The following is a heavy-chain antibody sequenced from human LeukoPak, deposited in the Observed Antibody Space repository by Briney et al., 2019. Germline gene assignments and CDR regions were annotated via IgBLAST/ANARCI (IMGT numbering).Heavy chain of an antibody. J-gene: IGHJ3*02. V-gene: IGHV4-59*01. CDR3: ARDLTDDAFDI. CDR2: IYYSGST. CDR1: GGSFSGYY. Sequence: PSETLSLTCAVYGGSFSGYYWSWIRQPPGKGLEWIGYIYYSGSTNYNPSLKSRVTISVDTSKNQFFLKLSSVTAADTAVYYCARDLTDDAFDIWGQGTMVTVSS.